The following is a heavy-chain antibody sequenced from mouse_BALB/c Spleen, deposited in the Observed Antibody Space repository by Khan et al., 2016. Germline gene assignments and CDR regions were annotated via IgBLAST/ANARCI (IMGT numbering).Heavy chain of an antibody. J-gene: IGHJ2*01. CDR1: GISITTGNYR. CDR3: ARYRYDYLDY. CDR2: IYYSGII. V-gene: IGHV3-5*02. D-gene: IGHD2-14*01. Sequence: EVQLQESGPGLVKPSQTVSLTCTVTGISITTGNYRWSWIRQFPGNKLEWIGYIYYSGIITYNPSLTSRTTITSDTSKHQFFLEMNSLTAADTATYVCARYRYDYLDYWDRGATLTVSS.